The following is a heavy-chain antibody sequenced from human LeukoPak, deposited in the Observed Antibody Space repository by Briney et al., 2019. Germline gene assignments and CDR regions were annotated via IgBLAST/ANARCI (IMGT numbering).Heavy chain of an antibody. Sequence: SETLSLTCIVSGGSISSSSYYWGWIRQPPGKGLEWIGSIYYSGSTYYNPSLKSRVTISVDTSKNQFSLKLSSVTAADTAVYYCARHGFRLGELSYPMDYWGQGTLVTVSS. V-gene: IGHV4-39*01. D-gene: IGHD3-16*02. J-gene: IGHJ4*02. CDR2: IYYSGST. CDR3: ARHGFRLGELSYPMDY. CDR1: GGSISSSSYY.